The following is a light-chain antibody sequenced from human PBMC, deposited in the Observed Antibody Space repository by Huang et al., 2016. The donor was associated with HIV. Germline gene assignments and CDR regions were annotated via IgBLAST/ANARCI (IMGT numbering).Light chain of an antibody. CDR2: GAS. Sequence: EIAMTQSPAILSVSPGERATLSCRASQSVNSDLAWYLQKPGPAPRLLIYGASARAIGIPAKFNGTGSGTEFSLSISNLQSDDVGVYYCQQYNDWPPLTFGGGTKVEI. V-gene: IGKV3-15*01. CDR3: QQYNDWPPLT. CDR1: QSVNSD. J-gene: IGKJ4*01.